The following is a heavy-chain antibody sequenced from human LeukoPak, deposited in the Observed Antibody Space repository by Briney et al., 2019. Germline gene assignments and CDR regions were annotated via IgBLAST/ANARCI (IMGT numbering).Heavy chain of an antibody. CDR2: IRYDGSNK. CDR3: AKDVTGYGDLGHFDY. D-gene: IGHD4-17*01. Sequence: GGSLRLSCAASGFTFSSYGMHWVRQAPGKGLEWVAFIRYDGSNKYYADSVKGRFTISRDNSKNTLYLQMNSLRAEDTAVYYCAKDVTGYGDLGHFDYWGQGTLVTVSS. V-gene: IGHV3-30*02. J-gene: IGHJ4*02. CDR1: GFTFSSYG.